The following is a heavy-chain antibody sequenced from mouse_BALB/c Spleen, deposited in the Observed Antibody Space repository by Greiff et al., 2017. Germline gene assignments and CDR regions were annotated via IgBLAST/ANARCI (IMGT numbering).Heavy chain of an antibody. D-gene: IGHD1-1*01. CDR3: ARHYGSSYYFDY. CDR2: ISSGSSTI. CDR1: GFTFSSFG. Sequence: EVQVVESGGGLVQPGGSRKLSCAASGFTFSSFGMHWVRQAPEKGLEWVAYISSGSSTIYYADTVKGRFTISRDNPKNTLFLQMTSLRSEDTAMYYCARHYGSSYYFDYWGQGTTLTVSS. V-gene: IGHV5-17*02. J-gene: IGHJ2*01.